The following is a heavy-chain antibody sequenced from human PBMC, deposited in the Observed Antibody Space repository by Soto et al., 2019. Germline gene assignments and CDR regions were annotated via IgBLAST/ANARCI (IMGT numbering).Heavy chain of an antibody. V-gene: IGHV4-39*01. CDR1: GCSISSSSYY. Sequence: PSETLSLTCTVSGCSISSSSYYWGWIRQPPGKGLEWIGSIYYSGSTYYNPSLKSRVTISVDTSKNQFSLKLSSVTAADTAVYYCARRAITVTTGGYFDYRGQGTLVTVSS. CDR2: IYYSGST. CDR3: ARRAITVTTGGYFDY. D-gene: IGHD4-17*01. J-gene: IGHJ4*02.